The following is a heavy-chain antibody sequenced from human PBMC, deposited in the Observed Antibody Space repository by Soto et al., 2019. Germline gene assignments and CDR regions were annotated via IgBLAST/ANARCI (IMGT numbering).Heavy chain of an antibody. J-gene: IGHJ5*02. CDR1: GYAFSTYG. CDR3: ARGAAAVWFDP. D-gene: IGHD6-13*01. Sequence: QVQLVQSGAEVKKPGASVKVSCEASGYAFSTYGISWVRQAPGQGLEWMGWVSGYTGNRNYAQKFQDRVTMTTDTSTSTAYMELRSLRSDDTAVYFCARGAAAVWFDPWGQGTLVTVSS. V-gene: IGHV1-18*01. CDR2: VSGYTGNR.